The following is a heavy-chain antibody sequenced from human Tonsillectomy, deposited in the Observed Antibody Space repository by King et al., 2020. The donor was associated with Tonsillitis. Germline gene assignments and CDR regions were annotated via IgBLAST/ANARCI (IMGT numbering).Heavy chain of an antibody. V-gene: IGHV4-34*01. CDR3: ARVREMVYADDDGMDV. CDR1: GGSFSGYY. Sequence: VQLQQWGAGLLKPSETLSLTCAVYGGSFSGYYWSWIRQPPGKGLEWIGEINHSGGTNYNPSLKSRVTISVDTSTNQFSLKLRSVTAADTAVYYCARVREMVYADDDGMDVWGQGTTVTVS. CDR2: INHSGGT. D-gene: IGHD2-8*01. J-gene: IGHJ6*02.